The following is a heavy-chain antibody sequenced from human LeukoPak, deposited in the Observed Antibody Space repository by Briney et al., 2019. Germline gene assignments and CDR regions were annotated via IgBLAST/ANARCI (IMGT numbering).Heavy chain of an antibody. CDR1: GFTFEDDA. D-gene: IGHD2-2*01. CDR3: AKDLGSSTSCYGLDY. Sequence: PGGSLRLSCAAYGFTFEDDAMPWVRQAPGKGLEWVSGISWNSGSIGYADSVKGRFAISRDNAKNSLYLQKNSLRAEDTALYYCAKDLGSSTSCYGLDYWGQGTLVTVCS. CDR2: ISWNSGSI. V-gene: IGHV3-9*01. J-gene: IGHJ4*02.